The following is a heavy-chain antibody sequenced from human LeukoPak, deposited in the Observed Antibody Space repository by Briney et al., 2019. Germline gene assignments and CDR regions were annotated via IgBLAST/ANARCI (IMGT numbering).Heavy chain of an antibody. D-gene: IGHD3-10*01. CDR3: ARDVGFGELGAFDI. V-gene: IGHV3-30*02. J-gene: IGHJ3*02. CDR1: GFTFSSYG. CDR2: IRYDGSNK. Sequence: GGPLRLSCAASGFTFSSYGMHWVRQAPGKGLEWVAFIRYDGSNKYYADSVKGRFTISRDNSKNTLYLQMNSLRAEDTAVYYCARDVGFGELGAFDIWGQGTMVTVSS.